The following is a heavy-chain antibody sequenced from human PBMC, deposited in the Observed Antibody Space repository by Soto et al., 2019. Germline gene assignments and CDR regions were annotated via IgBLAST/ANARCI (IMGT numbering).Heavy chain of an antibody. J-gene: IGHJ6*02. V-gene: IGHV4-30-2*01. Sequence: SETLSLTCAVSGGSISSGGYSWSWIRQPPGKGLEWIGYIYHSGSTYYNPSLKSRVTISVDRSKNQFSLKLSSVTAADTAVYYCARGPHDYSNYGLLGGGLKRSYYYYGMDVWGQGTTGTAP. CDR3: ARGPHDYSNYGLLGGGLKRSYYYYGMDV. CDR2: IYHSGST. CDR1: GGSISSGGYS. D-gene: IGHD4-4*01.